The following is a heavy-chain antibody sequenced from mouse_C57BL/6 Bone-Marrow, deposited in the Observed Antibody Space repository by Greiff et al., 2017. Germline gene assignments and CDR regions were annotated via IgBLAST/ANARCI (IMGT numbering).Heavy chain of an antibody. CDR1: GYTFTSYG. V-gene: IGHV1-81*01. Sequence: VQLQQSGAELARPGASVKLSCKASGYTFTSYGISWVKQRTGQGLEWIGEIYPRSGNTYYNEKFKGKATLTAEKSSSTAYMELRGLTAEDSAVYFCAYYYGSRVYAMDYWGQGTSVTVSS. D-gene: IGHD1-1*01. CDR3: AYYYGSRVYAMDY. J-gene: IGHJ4*01. CDR2: IYPRSGNT.